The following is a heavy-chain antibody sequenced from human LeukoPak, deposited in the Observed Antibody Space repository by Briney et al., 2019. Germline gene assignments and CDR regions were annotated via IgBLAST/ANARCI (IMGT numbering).Heavy chain of an antibody. Sequence: SETLSLTCTVSGGSISSYYGSWIRQPPGKRPEWIGYIYYSGMTNYNPSLKSRVTKSVETSKNQFSLKLSSVTAADTAVYYCARAPGFSSGWWDYWRRGALVTVSS. D-gene: IGHD6-19*01. V-gene: IGHV4-59*01. J-gene: IGHJ4*02. CDR1: GGSISSYY. CDR3: ARAPGFSSGWWDY. CDR2: IYYSGMT.